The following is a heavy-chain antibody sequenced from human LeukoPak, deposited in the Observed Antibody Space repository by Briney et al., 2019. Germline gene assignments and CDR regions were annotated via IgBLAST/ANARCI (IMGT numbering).Heavy chain of an antibody. CDR1: GYTFTSYD. D-gene: IGHD2-2*01. V-gene: IGHV1-24*01. Sequence: EASVKVSCKASGYTFTSYDINWVRQAPGKGLAWMGGFDPEDGETIYAQKFQGRVTMTEDTSTDTAYMELSSLRSEDTAVYYCATGAPYCSSTSCPRGFDPWGQGTLVTVSS. CDR3: ATGAPYCSSTSCPRGFDP. CDR2: FDPEDGET. J-gene: IGHJ5*02.